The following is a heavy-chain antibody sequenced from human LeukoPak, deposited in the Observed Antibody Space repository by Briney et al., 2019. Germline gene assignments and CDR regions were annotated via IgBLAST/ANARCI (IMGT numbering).Heavy chain of an antibody. CDR2: IRYDGSNK. Sequence: GGSLRLSCAASGFTFSSYGMHWVRQAPGKGLEWVAFIRYDGSNKYYADSVKGRFTISRDNSKNTLYLQMNSLRAEDTAVYYCARSLGWYYYGMDVWGQGTTVTVPS. V-gene: IGHV3-30*02. J-gene: IGHJ6*02. CDR1: GFTFSSYG. CDR3: ARSLGWYYYGMDV.